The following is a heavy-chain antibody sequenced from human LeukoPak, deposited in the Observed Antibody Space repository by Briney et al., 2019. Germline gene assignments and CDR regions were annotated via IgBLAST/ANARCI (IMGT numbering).Heavy chain of an antibody. CDR3: TRGFVHAFDI. CDR2: IGVAGDT. CDR1: GFAFSTYE. Sequence: GGSLRLSCAASGFAFSTYEMHWVRQPTGKGLEWVSAIGVAGDTYYPGSVKGRFTISRENAKNSLYLQMNSLSAGDTAVYYCTRGFVHAFDIWGQGTMVTVSS. D-gene: IGHD6-6*01. J-gene: IGHJ3*02. V-gene: IGHV3-13*04.